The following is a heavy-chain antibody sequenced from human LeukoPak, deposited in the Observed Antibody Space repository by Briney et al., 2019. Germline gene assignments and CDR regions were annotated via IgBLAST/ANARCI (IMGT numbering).Heavy chain of an antibody. D-gene: IGHD3-9*01. J-gene: IGHJ5*02. V-gene: IGHV4-4*07. CDR1: GGSISSYY. CDR2: IYTSGST. Sequence: SETLSLTCTVSGGSISSYYWSWIRQPAGKGLEWIGRIYTSGSTNHNPSLKSRVTISVDTSKNQFSLKLSSVTAADTAVYYCASFHYDILTGYYELGWFDPWGQGTLVTVSS. CDR3: ASFHYDILTGYYELGWFDP.